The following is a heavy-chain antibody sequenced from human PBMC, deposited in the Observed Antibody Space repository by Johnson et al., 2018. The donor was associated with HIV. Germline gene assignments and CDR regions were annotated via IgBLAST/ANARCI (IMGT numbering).Heavy chain of an antibody. Sequence: VQLVESGGGLVQPGGSLRLSCVASGFTFSSYSMNWVRQAPGKGLEWVAGIESRGSNKYYADSVKGRFTISRENAKNSLYLQMNSLRAEDAAVYYCARSSYCSSGSCADGFDIWGQGTKVIVSS. CDR1: GFTFSSYS. V-gene: IGHV3-48*04. J-gene: IGHJ3*02. D-gene: IGHD2-15*01. CDR2: IESRGSNK. CDR3: ARSSYCSSGSCADGFDI.